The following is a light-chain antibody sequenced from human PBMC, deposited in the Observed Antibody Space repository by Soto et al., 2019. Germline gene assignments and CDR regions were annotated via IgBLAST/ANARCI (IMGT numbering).Light chain of an antibody. CDR2: EVN. J-gene: IGLJ3*02. Sequence: QSALAQPASVSGSPGQSITISCTGTSSDVGGYNYVSWYQQHPGKAPKLMIYEVNNRPSGVSHRFSGSKSGNTAFLTISGLQAEDEAVYYCCSHSSSITWMFGGGTKLTVL. V-gene: IGLV2-14*01. CDR3: CSHSSSITWM. CDR1: SSDVGGYNY.